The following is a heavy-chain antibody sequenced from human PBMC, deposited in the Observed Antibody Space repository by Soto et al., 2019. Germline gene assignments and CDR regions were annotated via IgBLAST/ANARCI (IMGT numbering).Heavy chain of an antibody. Sequence: VGSLRLSCAASGFTVSSYAMSWVRQAPGKGLEWVSAISGSGVSTYYADSVKGRFTISRDNSKNTLYLQMNSLRAEDTAVYYCAKCQSSGYFDAFDIWGQGTMVTVSS. CDR1: GFTVSSYA. V-gene: IGHV3-23*01. J-gene: IGHJ3*02. CDR3: AKCQSSGYFDAFDI. D-gene: IGHD3-22*01. CDR2: ISGSGVST.